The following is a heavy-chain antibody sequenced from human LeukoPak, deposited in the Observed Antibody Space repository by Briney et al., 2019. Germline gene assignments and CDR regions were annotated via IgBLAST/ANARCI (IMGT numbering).Heavy chain of an antibody. CDR2: ISSSSSYI. J-gene: IGHJ6*04. CDR1: GFTFSSYS. D-gene: IGHD3-3*01. CDR3: ARGNYDFWSGYVPGVASDV. Sequence: GGSLRLSCAASGFTFSSYSMNWVRQAPGKGLELVSSISSSSSYIYYADSVKGRFTISRDNAKNSLYLQMNSLRAEDTAVYYCARGNYDFWSGYVPGVASDVWGKGTTVIVSS. V-gene: IGHV3-21*01.